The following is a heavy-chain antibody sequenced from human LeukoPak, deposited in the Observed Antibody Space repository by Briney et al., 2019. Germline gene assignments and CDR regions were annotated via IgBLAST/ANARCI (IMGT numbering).Heavy chain of an antibody. D-gene: IGHD2-2*01. CDR1: GGSISSYY. V-gene: IGHV4-59*01. J-gene: IGHJ5*02. CDR2: IYYSGST. Sequence: SETLSLTCTVSGGSISSYYWSWIRQPPGKGLEWIRYIYYSGSTNYNPSLKSRVTISVDTSKNQFSLKLSSVTAADTAVYYCARAIVVVPAEFDPWGQGTLVTVSS. CDR3: ARAIVVVPAEFDP.